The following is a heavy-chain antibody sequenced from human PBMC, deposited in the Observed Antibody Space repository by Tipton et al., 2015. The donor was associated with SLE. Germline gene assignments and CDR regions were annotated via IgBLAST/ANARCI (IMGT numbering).Heavy chain of an antibody. Sequence: GLVKPSETLSLTCTVSGGSITNHSWSWIRQPPGRGLQWIGFFFDSGSTNYNSSLKSRVTMSVDTSKNQFSLNLRSVTAADTAIYYCARTDIGFSNSWVFDYWGQGSLVTVSS. V-gene: IGHV4-59*11. CDR3: ARTDIGFSNSWVFDY. CDR2: FFDSGST. J-gene: IGHJ4*02. D-gene: IGHD6-13*01. CDR1: GGSITNHS.